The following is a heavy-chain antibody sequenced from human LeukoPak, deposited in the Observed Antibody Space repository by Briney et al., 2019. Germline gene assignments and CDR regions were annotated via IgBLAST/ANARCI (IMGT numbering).Heavy chain of an antibody. V-gene: IGHV3-33*01. CDR2: IWYDGSNK. CDR3: ARDSRWLRFVLGH. Sequence: GGSLRLSCAASGFTFSSYGMHWVRQAPGKGLEWVAVIWYDGSNKYYADYVKGRFTISRDNSKNPLYLQMNSLRAEDTVVCYCARDSRWLRFVLGHWGQGTLVTGSS. D-gene: IGHD5-12*01. CDR1: GFTFSSYG. J-gene: IGHJ4*01.